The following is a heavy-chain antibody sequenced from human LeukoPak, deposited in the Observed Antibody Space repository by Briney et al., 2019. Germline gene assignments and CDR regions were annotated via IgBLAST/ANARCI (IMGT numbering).Heavy chain of an antibody. CDR2: IYPGDSDT. CDR1: GYSFTSYW. J-gene: IGHJ6*03. Sequence: GESLKIYCKGSGYSFTSYWIGWVRQMPGKGLEWMGIIYPGDSDTRYSPSFQGQVTISADKSISTAYLQWSSLKASDTAMYYCARHVDGRTKYYYYYMDVWGKGTTVTVSS. CDR3: ARHVDGRTKYYYYYMDV. D-gene: IGHD1-7*01. V-gene: IGHV5-51*01.